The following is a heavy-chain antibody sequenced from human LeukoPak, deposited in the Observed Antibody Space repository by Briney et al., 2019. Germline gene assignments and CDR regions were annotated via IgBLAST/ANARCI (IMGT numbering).Heavy chain of an antibody. D-gene: IGHD3-10*01. CDR2: IYSGGST. Sequence: GGSLRLSCAASGFTVSSNYMSWVRQAPGKGLEWVSVIYSGGSTYYADSVKGRFTISRDNSKNTLYLQMNSLRAEDTAVYYCAKDGYGSGSPFDYWGQGTLVTASS. CDR3: AKDGYGSGSPFDY. CDR1: GFTVSSNY. V-gene: IGHV3-53*01. J-gene: IGHJ4*02.